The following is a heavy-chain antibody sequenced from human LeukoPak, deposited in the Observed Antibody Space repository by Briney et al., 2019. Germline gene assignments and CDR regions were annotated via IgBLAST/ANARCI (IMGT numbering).Heavy chain of an antibody. CDR1: GFTFNYYT. CDR2: ISSSSSDI. V-gene: IGHV3-21*01. D-gene: IGHD2/OR15-2a*01. CDR3: ARDLTYFYALFDL. J-gene: IGHJ2*01. Sequence: PGGSLRLSCTASGFTFNYYTMNWVRQAPGKGLEWVSSISSSSSDIFYADSVRGRFTISRDNAKNSVYLQMKSLRAEDTAVYYCARDLTYFYALFDLWGRGTPVTVSS.